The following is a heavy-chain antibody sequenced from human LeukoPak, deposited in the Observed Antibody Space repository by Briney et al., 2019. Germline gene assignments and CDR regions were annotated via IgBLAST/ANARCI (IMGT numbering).Heavy chain of an antibody. D-gene: IGHD4-23*01. CDR2: IKQDGSDN. Sequence: GGSLRLSCAASGFPFSNYWMSWVRQSPGKGLEWVANIKQDGSDNYYADSVRGRFTISRDNADYSLYLQMNSLRAEDTAVYYCASGGGKRIDYWGQGNLVTVSS. CDR1: GFPFSNYW. V-gene: IGHV3-7*02. CDR3: ASGGGKRIDY. J-gene: IGHJ4*02.